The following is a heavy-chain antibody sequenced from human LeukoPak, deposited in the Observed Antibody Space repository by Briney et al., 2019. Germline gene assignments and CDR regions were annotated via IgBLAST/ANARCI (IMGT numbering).Heavy chain of an antibody. J-gene: IGHJ6*02. CDR3: ARDAVDTANAV. D-gene: IGHD5-18*01. V-gene: IGHV3-7*01. Sequence: GGSLRLSCAASGFTFSTYWMSWVRQAPGKGLEWVANIKPDGSEKHYVDSVKGRLTIARDNAKNSLYLQMNSLRAEDTAVYYCARDAVDTANAVWGQGTTVTVSS. CDR1: GFTFSTYW. CDR2: IKPDGSEK.